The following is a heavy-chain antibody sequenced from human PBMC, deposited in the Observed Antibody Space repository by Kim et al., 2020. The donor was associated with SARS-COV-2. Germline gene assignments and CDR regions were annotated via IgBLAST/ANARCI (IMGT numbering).Heavy chain of an antibody. V-gene: IGHV6-1*01. Sequence: VKSRITINPDTSKNQFSLQLNSVTPEDTAVYYCARDKGSSGYDYTATFDYWGQGTLVTVSS. CDR3: ARDKGSSGYDYTATFDY. J-gene: IGHJ4*02. D-gene: IGHD3-22*01.